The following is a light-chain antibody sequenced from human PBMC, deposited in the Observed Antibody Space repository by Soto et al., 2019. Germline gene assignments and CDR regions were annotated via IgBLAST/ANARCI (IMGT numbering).Light chain of an antibody. V-gene: IGKV1-33*01. CDR1: QDITNY. CDR2: DAS. CDR3: QHYDHLPIT. J-gene: IGKJ5*01. Sequence: DIQMTQSPSSLSASVGDRVTITCQASQDITNYLNWYQQKPGRAPRLLLYDASSLETGAPSRFSGSGSGTDFTLTISSLQPEDVATYYCQHYDHLPITFGQGTRLEIK.